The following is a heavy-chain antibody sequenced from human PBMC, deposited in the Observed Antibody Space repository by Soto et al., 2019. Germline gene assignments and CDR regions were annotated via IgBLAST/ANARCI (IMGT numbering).Heavy chain of an antibody. CDR3: ARGGGVGFGDYTTGVMDA. D-gene: IGHD4-17*01. J-gene: IGHJ6*02. CDR1: GYTFTRYA. Sequence: QVQLVQSGAEVKKPGASVKVSCKASGYTFTRYAMHWVRQAPGQRLEWMGWINAGNGNTKYSQKFQGRVTIIRDTSASRAYRERSRLRSEATAVDYCARGGGVGFGDYTTGVMDAWGQGTTVTVAS. CDR2: INAGNGNT. V-gene: IGHV1-3*01.